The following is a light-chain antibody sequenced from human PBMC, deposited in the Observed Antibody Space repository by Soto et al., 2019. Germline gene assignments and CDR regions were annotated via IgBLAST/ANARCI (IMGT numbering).Light chain of an antibody. CDR2: DAS. J-gene: IGKJ2*01. Sequence: DIVMTQSPATVPASPGERVTLSGRAGQSVNSDLAWYQQTPGQAPRPLIYDASTRAAGVPARFSGSGSGTEFTLTISSLQSEDFALYYCQQYSKWHLYTFGQGTKV. V-gene: IGKV3-15*01. CDR3: QQYSKWHLYT. CDR1: QSVNSD.